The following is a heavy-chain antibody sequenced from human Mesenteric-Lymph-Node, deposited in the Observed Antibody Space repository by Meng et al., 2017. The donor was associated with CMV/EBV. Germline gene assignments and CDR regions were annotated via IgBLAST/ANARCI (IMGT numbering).Heavy chain of an antibody. CDR2: INPNSGVS. J-gene: IGHJ5*02. CDR1: GYTVTEFY. V-gene: IGHV1-2*06. Sequence: QVQLVQSGAEVGKPGASVMVSCKASGYTVTEFYIHWVRQAPGQGLEWMGRINPNSGVSNSAQNFQGRVTMTRDTSISTAYMELGRLTSDDTAVYYCARDNENPEGFDPWGQGTLVTVSS. CDR3: ARDNENPEGFDP.